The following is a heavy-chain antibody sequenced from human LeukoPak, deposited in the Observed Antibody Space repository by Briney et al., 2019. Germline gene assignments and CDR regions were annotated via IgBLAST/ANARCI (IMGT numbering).Heavy chain of an antibody. Sequence: ASVKVSCKVSGYTLTELSMHWVRQAPGKGLEWMGGFDPGDGETIYAQKFQGRVTMTEDTSTDTAYMELSSLRSEDTAVYYCASIPDYYGSGSYYNADYWGQGTLVTVSS. CDR2: FDPGDGET. CDR1: GYTLTELS. D-gene: IGHD3-10*01. J-gene: IGHJ4*02. V-gene: IGHV1-24*01. CDR3: ASIPDYYGSGSYYNADY.